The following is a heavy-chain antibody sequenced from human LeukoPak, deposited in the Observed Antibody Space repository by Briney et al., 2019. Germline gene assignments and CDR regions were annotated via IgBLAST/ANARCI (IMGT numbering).Heavy chain of an antibody. CDR2: ISSSSSYT. Sequence: PGGSLRLSCAASGFTFSDHYMDWVRQAPGKGLEWVSSISSSSSYTYYADSVKGRFTISRDNAKNSLYLQMNTLRAEDTAVYYCARDRTTVTTFDYWGQGTLVTVSS. V-gene: IGHV3-21*01. D-gene: IGHD4-17*01. CDR1: GFTFSDHY. J-gene: IGHJ4*02. CDR3: ARDRTTVTTFDY.